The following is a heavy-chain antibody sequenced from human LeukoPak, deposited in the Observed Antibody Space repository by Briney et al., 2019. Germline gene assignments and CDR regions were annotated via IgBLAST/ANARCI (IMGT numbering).Heavy chain of an antibody. CDR2: ITTSDGNT. J-gene: IGHJ6*02. D-gene: IGHD3-16*01. Sequence: PGGSLRLSCAASGFTFSSYTMSWVRQAPGKGLEWVSTITTSDGNTYCADSVKGRFTISRDSSKNTLYLQMNSLRADDTAIYYCARNQQLGGHSYYYYGMDVWGQGTTVTVSS. CDR3: ARNQQLGGHSYYYYGMDV. CDR1: GFTFSSYT. V-gene: IGHV3-23*01.